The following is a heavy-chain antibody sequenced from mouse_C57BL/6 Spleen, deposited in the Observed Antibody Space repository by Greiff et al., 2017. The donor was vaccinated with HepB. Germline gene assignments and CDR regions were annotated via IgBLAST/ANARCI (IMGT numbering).Heavy chain of an antibody. CDR2: IDPSDSET. J-gene: IGHJ4*01. CDR1: GYTFTSYW. CDR3: ARWGQLGGAMDY. Sequence: VQLQQPGAELVRPGSSVKLSCKASGYTFTSYWMHWVKQRPIQGLEWIGNIDPSDSETHYNQKFKDKATLTVDKSSSTAYMQLSSLTSEDSAVYYCARWGQLGGAMDYWGQGTSVTVSS. D-gene: IGHD4-1*02. V-gene: IGHV1-52*01.